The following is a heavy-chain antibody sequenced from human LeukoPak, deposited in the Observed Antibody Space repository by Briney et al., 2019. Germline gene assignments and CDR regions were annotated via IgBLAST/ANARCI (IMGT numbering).Heavy chain of an antibody. J-gene: IGHJ2*01. CDR3: ARVALGSWYFDL. D-gene: IGHD2-15*01. CDR2: ISTYNGNT. Sequence: GASVKVSCKASGYTFTSYDINWVRQAPGQGLEWMGWISTYNGNTNYAQKFQGRVTLTTDTSTSTAYMDLRSLRSDDTAVYHCARVALGSWYFDLWGRGTLVTVSS. CDR1: GYTFTSYD. V-gene: IGHV1-18*01.